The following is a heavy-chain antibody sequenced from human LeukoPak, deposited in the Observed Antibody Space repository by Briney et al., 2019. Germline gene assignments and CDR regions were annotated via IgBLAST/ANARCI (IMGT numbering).Heavy chain of an antibody. J-gene: IGHJ4*02. V-gene: IGHV4-34*01. CDR1: GGPFSGYY. D-gene: IGHD1-26*01. CDR3: ASEGSYYCFDY. Sequence: SETLSLTCAVYGGPFSGYYWSWIRQPPGKGLEWIGEINHSGSTNYNPSLKSRVTISVDTSKSQFSLKLSSVTAADTAVYYCASEGSYYCFDYWGQGTLVTVSS. CDR2: INHSGST.